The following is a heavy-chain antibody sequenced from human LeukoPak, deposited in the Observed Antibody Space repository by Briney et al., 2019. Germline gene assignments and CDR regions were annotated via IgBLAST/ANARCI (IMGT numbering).Heavy chain of an antibody. D-gene: IGHD3-22*01. CDR3: ARDRYYDSSGPPG. J-gene: IGHJ4*02. V-gene: IGHV4-61*02. CDR1: GGSINSGSYY. Sequence: TLSLTCTVSGGSINSGSYYWSWIRQPAGKGLEWIGRIYTSGSTNYNPSLKSRVTISVDTSKNQFSLKLSSVTAADTAVYYCARDRYYDSSGPPGWGPGTLVTVSS. CDR2: IYTSGST.